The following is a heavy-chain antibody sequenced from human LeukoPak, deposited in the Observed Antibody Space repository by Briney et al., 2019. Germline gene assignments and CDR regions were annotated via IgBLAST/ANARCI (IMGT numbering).Heavy chain of an antibody. CDR1: GFSFNSYS. J-gene: IGHJ4*02. Sequence: GGSLRLSCAGSGFSFNSYSMNWVRQAPGKGLEWVSSISSSSSYIYYADSVKGRFTISRDNAKNSLYLQMNSLRAEDTAVYYCAIHYVFGVWGQGTLVTVSS. CDR2: ISSSSSYI. D-gene: IGHD3-10*02. V-gene: IGHV3-21*01. CDR3: AIHYVFGV.